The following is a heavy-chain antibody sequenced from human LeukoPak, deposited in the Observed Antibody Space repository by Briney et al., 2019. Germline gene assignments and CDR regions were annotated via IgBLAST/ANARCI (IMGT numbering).Heavy chain of an antibody. CDR2: ISYDGSNK. V-gene: IGHV3-30-3*01. Sequence: GGSLRLSCAASGFTSSSYAMHWVRQAPGKGLEWVAVISYDGSNKYYADSVKGRFTISRDNSKNTLYLQMNSLRAEDTAVYYCARGGRYYDSSGYYVEYFQHWGQGTLVTVSS. CDR1: GFTSSSYA. CDR3: ARGGRYYDSSGYYVEYFQH. D-gene: IGHD3-22*01. J-gene: IGHJ1*01.